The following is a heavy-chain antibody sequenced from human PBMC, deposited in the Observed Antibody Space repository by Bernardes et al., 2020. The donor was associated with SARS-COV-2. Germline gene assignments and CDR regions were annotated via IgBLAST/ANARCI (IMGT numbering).Heavy chain of an antibody. Sequence: SGTTLGKPTQTLTLTCPFSWFSLSPSGVGVGWIRQPPGKALEWLALIYWDDDKRYSPSLKSRLTITKDTSKNQVVLTMTNMDPVDTATYYCAHHFDLVVPAFSAFDIWGQGTMVTVSS. CDR3: AHHFDLVVPAFSAFDI. D-gene: IGHD2-2*01. CDR2: IYWDDDK. J-gene: IGHJ3*02. CDR1: WFSLSPSGVG. V-gene: IGHV2-5*02.